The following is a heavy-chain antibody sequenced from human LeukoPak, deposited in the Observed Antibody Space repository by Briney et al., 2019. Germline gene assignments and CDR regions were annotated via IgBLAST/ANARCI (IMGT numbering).Heavy chain of an antibody. CDR1: GYSISSGYY. D-gene: IGHD1-26*01. CDR3: ARDLPAKWELQRTGIDY. V-gene: IGHV4-38-2*02. CDR2: IYHSGST. J-gene: IGHJ4*02. Sequence: PSETLSLTCTVSGYSISSGYYWAWIRQPPGKGLEWIGSIYHSGSTYYNPSLKSRVTISVDTSKNQFSLKLSSVTAADTAVYYCARDLPAKWELQRTGIDYWGQGTLVTVSS.